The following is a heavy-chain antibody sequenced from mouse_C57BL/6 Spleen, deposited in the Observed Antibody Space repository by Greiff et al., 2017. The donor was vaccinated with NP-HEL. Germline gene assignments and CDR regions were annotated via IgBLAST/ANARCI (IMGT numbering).Heavy chain of an antibody. CDR3: ARDDVDYAMDY. CDR2: ISDGGSYT. J-gene: IGHJ4*01. V-gene: IGHV5-4*01. D-gene: IGHD2-3*01. CDR1: GFTFSSYA. Sequence: EVKLMESGGGLVKPGGSLKLSCAASGFTFSSYAMSWVRQTPEKRLEWVATISDGGSYTYYPDNVKGRFTISRDNAKNNLYLQMSHLKSEDTAMYYCARDDVDYAMDYWGQGTSVTVSS.